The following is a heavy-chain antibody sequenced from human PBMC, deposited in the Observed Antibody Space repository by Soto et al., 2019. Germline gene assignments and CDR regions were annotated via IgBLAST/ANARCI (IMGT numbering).Heavy chain of an antibody. J-gene: IGHJ3*02. V-gene: IGHV4-4*07. Sequence: LSLTCNVSGDSISNYYWTWIRQSAGKGLEWIGRMSATGGAAYNPSLKSRLTLSRDTSRNELSLSLKFVTAADTAVYFCTRDQSGTPDIWGQGTMVTVSS. D-gene: IGHD1-26*01. CDR3: TRDQSGTPDI. CDR1: GDSISNYY. CDR2: MSATGGA.